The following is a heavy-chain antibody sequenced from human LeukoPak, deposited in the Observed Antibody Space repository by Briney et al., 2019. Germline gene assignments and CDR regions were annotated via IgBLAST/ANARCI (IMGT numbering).Heavy chain of an antibody. V-gene: IGHV1-46*01. D-gene: IGHD6-19*01. J-gene: IGHJ6*02. CDR2: INPSGGST. Sequence: ASVKVSCKACGYTFTIYYMHWVRQAPGQGLEWMGIINPSGGSTSYAQKFQGRVTMTRDTSTSTVYMDMSSLRSEDTAVYYCTTGDNSGWYEGYYYYYGMDVWGQGTTVTVSS. CDR3: TTGDNSGWYEGYYYYYGMDV. CDR1: GYTFTIYY.